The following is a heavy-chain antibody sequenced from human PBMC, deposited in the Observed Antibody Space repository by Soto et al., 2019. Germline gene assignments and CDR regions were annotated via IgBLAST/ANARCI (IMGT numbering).Heavy chain of an antibody. CDR1: GDSVSSNSAA. V-gene: IGHV6-1*01. CDR2: TYYRSKWYN. J-gene: IGHJ6*02. CDR3: ARDLSAEIAAAGYYYYYGMDV. Sequence: KQSQTLSLTCAISGDSVSSNSAAWNWIRQSPSRGLEWLGGTYYRSKWYNDYAVSVKSRITINPDTSKNQFSLQLNSVTPEDTAVYYCARDLSAEIAAAGYYYYYGMDVWGQGTTVTVSS. D-gene: IGHD6-13*01.